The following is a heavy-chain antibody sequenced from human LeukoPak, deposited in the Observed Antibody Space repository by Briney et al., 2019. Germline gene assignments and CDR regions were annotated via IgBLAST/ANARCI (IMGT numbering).Heavy chain of an antibody. CDR3: ARDGLFRGYDSSGYYSSY. CDR2: IIPIFGIA. V-gene: IGHV1-69*04. CDR1: GGTLSSYA. J-gene: IGHJ4*02. D-gene: IGHD3-22*01. Sequence: SVKVSCKASGGTLSSYAISWVRQAPGQGLEWMGRIIPIFGIANYAQKFQGRVTITADKSTSTAYMELSSLRSEDTAVYYCARDGLFRGYDSSGYYSSYWGQGTLVTVSS.